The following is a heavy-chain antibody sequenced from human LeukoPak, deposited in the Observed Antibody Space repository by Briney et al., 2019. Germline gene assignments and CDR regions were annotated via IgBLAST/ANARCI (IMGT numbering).Heavy chain of an antibody. D-gene: IGHD4-23*01. CDR1: GFSFTNTW. V-gene: IGHV3-15*01. CDR2: VKSKADDGTT. CDR3: ASFDYGGHPDAFDI. Sequence: PGGSLRLSCEASGFSFTNTWMSWVRQAPGKGLEWVGRVKSKADDGTTGYAAPVQGRFTISRDNSKNTLYLQMNSLRAEDTAMYYCASFDYGGHPDAFDIWGQGTMVTVSS. J-gene: IGHJ3*02.